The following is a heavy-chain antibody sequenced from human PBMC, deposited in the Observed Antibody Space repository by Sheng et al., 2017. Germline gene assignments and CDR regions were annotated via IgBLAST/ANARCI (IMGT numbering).Heavy chain of an antibody. CDR2: IIPIFGTA. V-gene: IGHV1-69*05. D-gene: IGHD3-16*02. J-gene: IGHJ4*02. CDR1: GGTFSSYA. CDR3: ARDEARVERGSYRYTSFDY. Sequence: QVQLVQSGAEVKKPGSSVKVSCKASGGTFSSYAISWVRQAPGQGLEWMGGIIPIFGTANYAQKFQGRVTITTDESTSTAYMELSSLRSEDTAVYYCARDEARVERGSYRYTSFDYWGQGTLVTVSS.